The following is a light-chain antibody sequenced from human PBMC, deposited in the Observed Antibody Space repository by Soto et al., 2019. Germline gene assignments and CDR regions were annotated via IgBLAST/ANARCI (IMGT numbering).Light chain of an antibody. Sequence: EIVLTQSPGTLSLSPRERATLSCRASQRISSRNLAWFQQKPGQAPRLLIYGASSRATGIPDRFSGSGSVTDFTLTINRLEPEDFAVYYCQQYSDLPYTFGQGTKLGVK. CDR2: GAS. V-gene: IGKV3-20*01. CDR3: QQYSDLPYT. J-gene: IGKJ2*01. CDR1: QRISSRN.